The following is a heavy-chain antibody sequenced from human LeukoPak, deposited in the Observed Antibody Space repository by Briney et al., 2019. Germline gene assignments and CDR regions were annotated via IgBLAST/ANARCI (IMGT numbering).Heavy chain of an antibody. V-gene: IGHV1-18*04. D-gene: IGHD1-26*01. Sequence: GASVKVSCKASGYTFTYYYMHWARQAPGQGLEWMGWISAYNGNTNYAQKLQGRVTMTTDTSTSTAYMELRSLRSDDTAVYYCARDTKRYSGSYYALDVWGQGTTVTVSS. CDR1: GYTFTYYY. CDR2: ISAYNGNT. J-gene: IGHJ6*02. CDR3: ARDTKRYSGSYYALDV.